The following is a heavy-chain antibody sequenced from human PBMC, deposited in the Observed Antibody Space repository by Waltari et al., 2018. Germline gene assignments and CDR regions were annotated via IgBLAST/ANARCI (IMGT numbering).Heavy chain of an antibody. CDR3: ARDEARYYDIMTGGGYYGLDV. CDR1: GGSISSGSVY. Sequence: QVQLQESGPGLVRPSQTLSLTCTVSGGSISSGSVYWTWIRQPAGKGLEWVGHNFTSGSTNDNPFLKGRVSVSLDTSENQFSLRLSSVTAADTAVYYCARDEARYYDIMTGGGYYGLDVWGQGTTVTVSS. J-gene: IGHJ6*02. D-gene: IGHD3-9*01. V-gene: IGHV4-61*02. CDR2: NFTSGST.